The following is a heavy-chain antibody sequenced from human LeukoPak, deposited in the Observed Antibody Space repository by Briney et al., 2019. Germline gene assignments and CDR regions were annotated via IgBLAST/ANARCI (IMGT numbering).Heavy chain of an antibody. CDR3: ARVIAAHYFDY. V-gene: IGHV4-31*03. CDR2: IYYSGST. CDR1: SGSISSGGYY. J-gene: IGHJ4*02. Sequence: SQTLSLTCTVSSGSISSGGYYWSWIRQHPGKGLEWIGYIYYSGSTYYNPSLKSRVTISVDTSKNQFSLKLSSVTAADTAVYYCARVIAAHYFDYWGQGTLVTVSS. D-gene: IGHD6-6*01.